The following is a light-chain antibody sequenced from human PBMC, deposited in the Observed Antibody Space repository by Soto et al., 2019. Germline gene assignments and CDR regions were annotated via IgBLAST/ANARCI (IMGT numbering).Light chain of an antibody. CDR1: SDDVGAYKY. J-gene: IGLJ1*01. Sequence: QSVLTQPASVSGSPGQSITISCAGTSDDVGAYKYASWYQQHPGKAPQLLIYEATNRPSGISGRFSASKSGNTASLTISGLQAEGEADYYCSSYSRNTLFVFGSGTKVTVL. CDR2: EAT. V-gene: IGLV2-14*01. CDR3: SSYSRNTLFV.